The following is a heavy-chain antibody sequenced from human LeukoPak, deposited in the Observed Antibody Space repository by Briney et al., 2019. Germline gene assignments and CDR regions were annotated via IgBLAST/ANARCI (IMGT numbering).Heavy chain of an antibody. CDR1: GFTFTNYA. D-gene: IGHD2-8*01. CDR3: ARERGVHAPLNFDY. V-gene: IGHV3-23*01. Sequence: GGSLRLSCVASGFTFTNYAMSWVRQAPGKGLEWVSAITGSDGSSYYADSVKGRFTISRDNSKNTLYLQVNSLRAEDTAVYYCARERGVHAPLNFDYWGQGTLVTVSS. J-gene: IGHJ4*02. CDR2: ITGSDGSS.